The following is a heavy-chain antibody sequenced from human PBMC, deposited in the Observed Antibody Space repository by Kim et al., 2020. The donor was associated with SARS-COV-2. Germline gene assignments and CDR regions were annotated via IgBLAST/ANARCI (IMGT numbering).Heavy chain of an antibody. V-gene: IGHV3-15*01. CDR3: TTVVGYYDSSGYYQGDYCDY. J-gene: IGHJ4*02. D-gene: IGHD3-22*01. CDR1: GFTFSNAW. CDR2: IKSKTDGGTT. Sequence: GGSLRLSCAASGFTFSNAWMSWVRQAPGKGLEWVGRIKSKTDGGTTDYAAPVKGRFTISRDDSKNTLYLQMNSLKTEDTAVYYCTTVVGYYDSSGYYQGDYCDYWGQGTLVTVSS.